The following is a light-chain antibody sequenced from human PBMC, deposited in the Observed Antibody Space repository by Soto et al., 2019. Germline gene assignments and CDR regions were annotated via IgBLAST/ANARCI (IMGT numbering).Light chain of an antibody. Sequence: QSALTQSASVSGYPGLLITISCTGTSSDVGGYNYVSWYQQHPGKAPKLMIYDVSNRPSGVSNRFSGSKSGNTASLTISGLQADDEADYYCSSYTSSSTLFVFGTGTKVTVL. CDR1: SSDVGGYNY. V-gene: IGLV2-14*01. CDR3: SSYTSSSTLFV. J-gene: IGLJ1*01. CDR2: DVS.